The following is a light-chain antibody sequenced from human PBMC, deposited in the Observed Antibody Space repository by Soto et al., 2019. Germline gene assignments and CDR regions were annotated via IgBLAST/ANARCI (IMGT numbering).Light chain of an antibody. CDR2: RAS. CDR1: QSIRDS. J-gene: IGKJ1*01. Sequence: DIQMTQSPSTLAAFLGDRVTITCRANQSIRDSMAWYQQRPGKAPKLLIYRASSLESGVPSRFSGSGSGTEFILIISSLQPDDFATYYCQQYHSWTFGQGTKVEIK. CDR3: QQYHSWT. V-gene: IGKV1-5*03.